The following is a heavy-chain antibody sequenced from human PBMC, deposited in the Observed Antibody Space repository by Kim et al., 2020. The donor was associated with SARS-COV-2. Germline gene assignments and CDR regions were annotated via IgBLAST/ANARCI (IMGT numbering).Heavy chain of an antibody. CDR3: ARGRKRSVVVVTAPPDY. Sequence: SETLSLTCAVYGGSFSGYYWSWIRQPPGKGLEWIGEINHSGSTNYNPSLKGRVTISVDTSKNQFSLKLSSVTAADTAVYYCARGRKRSVVVVTAPPDYWGQGTLVTVSS. CDR2: INHSGST. V-gene: IGHV4-34*01. D-gene: IGHD2-21*02. CDR1: GGSFSGYY. J-gene: IGHJ4*02.